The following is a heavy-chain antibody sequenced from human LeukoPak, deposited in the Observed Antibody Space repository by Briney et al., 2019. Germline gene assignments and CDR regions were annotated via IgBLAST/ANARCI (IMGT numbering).Heavy chain of an antibody. CDR3: ARFDYGDSAGRAGPLNF. CDR1: GGSISSYY. CDR2: RHYSGSF. Sequence: SETLSLTCTVFGGSISSYYWSWIRQPPGKGLEWIGYRHYSGSFNYSPSLKSRAIISLDTSKNQFSLRLSSVTAADTAVYYCARFDYGDSAGRAGPLNFWGQGTLVTVSS. V-gene: IGHV4-59*01. D-gene: IGHD4-17*01. J-gene: IGHJ4*02.